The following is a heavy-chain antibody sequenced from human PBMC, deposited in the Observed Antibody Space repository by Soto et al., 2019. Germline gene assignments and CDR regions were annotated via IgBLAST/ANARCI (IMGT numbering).Heavy chain of an antibody. V-gene: IGHV4-39*01. CDR1: GGSISSSSYY. Sequence: SETLSLTCTVSGGSISSSSYYWGWIRQPPGKGLEWIGSIYYSGSTYYNPSLKSRVTISVDTSKNQFSLRLSSMTAADTAVYYCARYDRSGDFDYWGQGTLVTVSS. CDR3: ARYDRSGDFDY. J-gene: IGHJ4*02. D-gene: IGHD3-22*01. CDR2: IYYSGST.